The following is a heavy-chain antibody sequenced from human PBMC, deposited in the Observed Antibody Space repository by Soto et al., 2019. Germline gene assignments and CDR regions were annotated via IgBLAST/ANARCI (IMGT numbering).Heavy chain of an antibody. V-gene: IGHV3-15*01. Sequence: EVQLVESGGDLVKPGGSLRLSCVASAFNFANGWMSWVRQAPGKGLEWVGRIKSKTDGGTADYAAPVKGRFTISRDDSQNTLYLHMDSLKSEDTALSRCSTDIGFYGLDIWGQGTSVTVSS. J-gene: IGHJ6*02. CDR2: IKSKTDGGTA. CDR1: AFNFANGW. D-gene: IGHD2-15*01. CDR3: STDIGFYGLDI.